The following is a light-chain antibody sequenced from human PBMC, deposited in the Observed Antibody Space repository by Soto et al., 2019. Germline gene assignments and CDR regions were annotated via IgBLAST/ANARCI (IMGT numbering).Light chain of an antibody. CDR2: DIS. V-gene: IGLV2-11*01. Sequence: QSALTQPRSVSGSPGQSVTISCTGTSSVVGGYNYVSWYQQHPGKAPKLMIYDISKRPSGVPDRFSGSKSGNTASLTISGLQAEDEADYYCCSYAGSYTLIFGGGNKVTVL. J-gene: IGLJ2*01. CDR1: SSVVGGYNY. CDR3: CSYAGSYTLI.